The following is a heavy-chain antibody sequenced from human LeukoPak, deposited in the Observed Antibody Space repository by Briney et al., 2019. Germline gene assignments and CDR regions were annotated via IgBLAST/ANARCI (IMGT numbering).Heavy chain of an antibody. CDR2: IRYDGRNK. J-gene: IGHJ4*02. V-gene: IGHV3-30*02. D-gene: IGHD3-10*01. CDR3: ARHQGIMVRGADIDY. CDR1: GFIFSSYG. Sequence: GGSLRLSCAASGFIFSSYGMHWVRQAPGKGLEWVAFIRYDGRNKYYADSVKGRFTISRDNSKNTLYLQMNSLKASDTAMYYCARHQGIMVRGADIDYWGQGTLVTVSS.